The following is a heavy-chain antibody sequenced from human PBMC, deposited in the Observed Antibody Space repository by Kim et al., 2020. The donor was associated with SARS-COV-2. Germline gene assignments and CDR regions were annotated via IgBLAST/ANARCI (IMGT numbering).Heavy chain of an antibody. J-gene: IGHJ4*02. CDR3: ARVETYYDFWSGYFPHYFDY. Sequence: GGSLRLSCAASGFTFSSYWMSWVRQAPGKGLEWVANIKQDGSEKYYVDSVKGRFTISRDNAKNSLYLQMNSLRAEDTAVYYCARVETYYDFWSGYFPHYFDYWGQGTLVTVSS. V-gene: IGHV3-7*01. CDR1: GFTFSSYW. D-gene: IGHD3-3*01. CDR2: IKQDGSEK.